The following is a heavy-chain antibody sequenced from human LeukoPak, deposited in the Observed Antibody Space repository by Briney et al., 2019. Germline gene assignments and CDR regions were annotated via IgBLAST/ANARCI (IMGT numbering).Heavy chain of an antibody. D-gene: IGHD4-23*01. J-gene: IGHJ3*02. Sequence: GGSLRLSCAASGFTFSNYAMSWVREAPGKGLEWVSAISGGSSSTYYADSVKGRFTISRDKSKNTLSLQLNSLRAEDTALYYCAKDRRSRVVSPSWAFDIWGQGTLVTVSS. V-gene: IGHV3-23*01. CDR3: AKDRRSRVVSPSWAFDI. CDR2: ISGGSSST. CDR1: GFTFSNYA.